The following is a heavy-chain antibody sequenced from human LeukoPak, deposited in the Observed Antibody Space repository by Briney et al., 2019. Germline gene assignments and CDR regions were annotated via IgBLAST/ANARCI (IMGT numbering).Heavy chain of an antibody. J-gene: IGHJ4*02. D-gene: IGHD2-15*01. V-gene: IGHV4-34*01. CDR3: ALELYCSGGSCYPNFDY. CDR1: GGSFSGYY. Sequence: PSETLSLTCAVYGGSFSGYYWSWIRQPPGKGLEWIGEINHSGSTNYNPSLKSRVTISVDTSKNQFSLKLSSVTAADTAVYYCALELYCSGGSCYPNFDYWGQGTLVTVSS. CDR2: INHSGST.